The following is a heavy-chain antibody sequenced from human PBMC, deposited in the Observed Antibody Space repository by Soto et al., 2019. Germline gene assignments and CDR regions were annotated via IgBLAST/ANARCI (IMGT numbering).Heavy chain of an antibody. Sequence: PGWSLRLSCAASGFTFSSYSMNWVRQAPGKGLEWVSSISSSSSYMYYADSVKGRFTISRDNAKNSLYLQMNSLRAEDTAVYYCARGCDGGSWNDYLDYWGQGTLVTVSS. D-gene: IGHD2-15*01. V-gene: IGHV3-21*01. CDR3: ARGCDGGSWNDYLDY. CDR1: GFTFSSYS. CDR2: ISSSSSYM. J-gene: IGHJ4*02.